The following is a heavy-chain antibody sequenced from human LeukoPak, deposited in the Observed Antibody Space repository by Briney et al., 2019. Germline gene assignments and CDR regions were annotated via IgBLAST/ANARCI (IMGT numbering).Heavy chain of an antibody. V-gene: IGHV3-66*02. D-gene: IGHD3-3*01. CDR3: ASKIRSITIFGVVINYYMDV. J-gene: IGHJ6*03. CDR1: GFTFSSYA. Sequence: PGGSLRLSCAASGFTFSSYAMNWVRQAPGKGLEWVSVIYSGGSTYYADSVKGRFTISRDNSKNTLYLQMNSLRAEDTAVYYCASKIRSITIFGVVINYYMDVWGKGTTVTVSS. CDR2: IYSGGST.